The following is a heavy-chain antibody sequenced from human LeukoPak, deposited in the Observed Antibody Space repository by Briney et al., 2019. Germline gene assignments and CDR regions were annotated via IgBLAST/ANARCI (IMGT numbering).Heavy chain of an antibody. CDR2: IYHSGST. CDR1: GGSVSSNNW. CDR3: ARSPPIDY. J-gene: IGHJ4*02. Sequence: SETLSLTCAVSGGSVSSNNWWNWVRQPPGKGLEWIGEIYHSGSTNYNPSLKSRVTISLDTSNNQFSLKLSSVTAADTAVYYCARSPPIDYWGQGNLVTVSS. V-gene: IGHV4-4*02.